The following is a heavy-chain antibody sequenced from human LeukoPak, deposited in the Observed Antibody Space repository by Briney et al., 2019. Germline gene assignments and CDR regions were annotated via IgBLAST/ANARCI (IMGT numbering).Heavy chain of an antibody. Sequence: SETLSLTCIVSGGSNSSYYWSWIRQPPGKGLECIGEINHSGSTNYNPSLKSRVTISVDTSKNQFSLKLSSVTAADTAVYYCARRSGSYLDFDYWGQGTLVTVSS. CDR1: GGSNSSYY. CDR3: ARRSGSYLDFDY. J-gene: IGHJ4*02. D-gene: IGHD1-26*01. CDR2: INHSGST. V-gene: IGHV4-59*12.